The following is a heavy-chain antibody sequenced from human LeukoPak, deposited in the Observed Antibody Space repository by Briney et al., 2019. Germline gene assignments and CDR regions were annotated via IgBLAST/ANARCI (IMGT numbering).Heavy chain of an antibody. Sequence: LSLTCTVSGGSISSYYWSWVRQAPGKGLEWVSGISWNSGSIGYADSVRGRFTISRDNAKNSLYLQMNSLRAEDTALYYCAKDIFPSNYYDSSGYSSTYFDYWGQGTLVTVSS. CDR3: AKDIFPSNYYDSSGYSSTYFDY. CDR1: GGSISSYY. V-gene: IGHV3-9*01. J-gene: IGHJ4*02. CDR2: ISWNSGSI. D-gene: IGHD3-22*01.